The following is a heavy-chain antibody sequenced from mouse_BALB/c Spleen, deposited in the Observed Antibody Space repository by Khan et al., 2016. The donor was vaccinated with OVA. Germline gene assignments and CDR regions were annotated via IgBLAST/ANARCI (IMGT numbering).Heavy chain of an antibody. CDR3: TRHGQVAWFSY. CDR2: IDPFSGDT. V-gene: IGHV1S135*01. Sequence: LQQSGPELMKPGASVKISCKASGYSFTSYYIHWVMQSHGTSLEWIGYIDPFSGDTTYNQKFKGKASLTVDKSSSTAYIHLSNLTSEDSAVYCCTRHGQVAWFSYWGQGTLVTVSA. J-gene: IGHJ3*01. CDR1: GYSFTSYY. D-gene: IGHD1-1*02.